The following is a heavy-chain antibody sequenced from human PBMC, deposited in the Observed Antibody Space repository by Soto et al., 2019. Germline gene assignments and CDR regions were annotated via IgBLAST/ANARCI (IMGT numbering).Heavy chain of an antibody. V-gene: IGHV4-59*08. J-gene: IGHJ6*03. D-gene: IGHD3-10*01. CDR1: GGSISSYY. CDR2: IYYSGST. Sequence: SETLSLTCTVSGGSISSYYWSWIRQPPGKGLEWIGYIYYSGSTNYNPSLKSRVTISVDTSKNQFSLKLSSVTAADTAVYYCARLGSGRDYYYYYYMDVGGKGTTVTVSS. CDR3: ARLGSGRDYYYYYYMDV.